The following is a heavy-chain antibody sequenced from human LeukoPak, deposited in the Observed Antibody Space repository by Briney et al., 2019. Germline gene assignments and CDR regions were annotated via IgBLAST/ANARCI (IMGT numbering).Heavy chain of an antibody. CDR2: IYSGGST. J-gene: IGHJ3*02. CDR3: ARVRGVVRGVIDAFYI. V-gene: IGHV3-66*01. D-gene: IGHD3-10*01. CDR1: EFSVGSNY. Sequence: GGSLRLSCAASEFSVGSNYMTWVRQAPGKGLEWVSLIYSGGSTYYADSVKGRFTISRDNSKNTLYLQMNSLRAEDTAVYYCARVRGVVRGVIDAFYIWGQGTMVTVSS.